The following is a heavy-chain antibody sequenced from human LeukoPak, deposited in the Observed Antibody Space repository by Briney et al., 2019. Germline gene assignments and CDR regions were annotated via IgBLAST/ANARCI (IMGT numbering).Heavy chain of an antibody. CDR3: ARGGGLDV. Sequence: PGGSLRLSCAASGFTFSSYWMTWVRQAPGKGLEWVANIKQDGSETYYVDSVKGRFTISRDNAKNSLYLQMSNLRAEDTAVYFCARGGGLDVWGQGATVTVSS. CDR2: IKQDGSET. V-gene: IGHV3-7*03. CDR1: GFTFSSYW. D-gene: IGHD3-16*01. J-gene: IGHJ6*02.